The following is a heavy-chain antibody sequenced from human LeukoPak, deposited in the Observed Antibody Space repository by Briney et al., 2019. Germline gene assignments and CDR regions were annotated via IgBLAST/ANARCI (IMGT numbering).Heavy chain of an antibody. D-gene: IGHD6-19*01. CDR1: GFTFSSYG. J-gene: IGHJ6*03. Sequence: GGSLRFSCAASGFTFSSYGMSWVRQAPGKGLEWVSGISGSGDSTYHADSVKGRFTISRDNSKNTLYLQMNSLRAEDTAVYYCAKGGIAVASTSYYYYMDVWGKGTTVTISS. CDR3: AKGGIAVASTSYYYYMDV. CDR2: ISGSGDST. V-gene: IGHV3-23*01.